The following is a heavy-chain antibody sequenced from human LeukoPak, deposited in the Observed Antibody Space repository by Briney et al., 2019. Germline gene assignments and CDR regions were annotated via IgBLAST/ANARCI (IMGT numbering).Heavy chain of an antibody. CDR2: ISGSGGST. V-gene: IGHV3-23*01. Sequence: GGSLRLSCAASGFTFSSYGMSWVRQAPGKGLEWVAAISGSGGSTYYADSVKGRFTISRDNSKNTLYLQMNSLRAEDTAVYYCAGGVGDYYDSSPRGYWGQGTLVTVSS. CDR3: AGGVGDYYDSSPRGY. D-gene: IGHD3-22*01. J-gene: IGHJ4*02. CDR1: GFTFSSYG.